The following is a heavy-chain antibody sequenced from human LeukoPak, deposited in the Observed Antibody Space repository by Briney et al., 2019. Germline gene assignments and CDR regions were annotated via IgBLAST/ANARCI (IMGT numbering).Heavy chain of an antibody. CDR2: SNPNTGGT. CDR1: GYTFTGHF. CDR3: ARGAYAHYGGGDY. D-gene: IGHD4-17*01. V-gene: IGHV1-2*02. Sequence: ASVKVSCKASGYTFTGHFLHWVRQAPGQGLEWMGWSNPNTGGTNYAQRFQDRVIMTRDTSISTAYMELSRLTSDDTAVYYCARGAYAHYGGGDYWGQGTLVTVSS. J-gene: IGHJ4*02.